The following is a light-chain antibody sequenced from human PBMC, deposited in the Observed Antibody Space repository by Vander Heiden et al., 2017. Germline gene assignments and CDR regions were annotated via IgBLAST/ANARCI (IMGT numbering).Light chain of an antibody. V-gene: IGLV1-44*01. CDR2: DDN. CDR1: SSSIGSDT. Sequence: QSVLTQPPSAPGTPGQRVTISCSGSSSSIGSDTVHWYQQLPETAPKLLIYDDNQRASGVPDRFSGSKSGTSASLAISGLQSEDEADYYCAAWTDSLNAYVFGTGTEVTVL. J-gene: IGLJ1*01. CDR3: AAWTDSLNAYV.